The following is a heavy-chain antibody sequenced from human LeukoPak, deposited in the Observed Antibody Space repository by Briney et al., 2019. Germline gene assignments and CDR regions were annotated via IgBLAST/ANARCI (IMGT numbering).Heavy chain of an antibody. CDR1: GFTFSSYA. Sequence: AGGSLRLSCAASGFTFSSYAMTWVRQAPGKGLEWVSTIINSGATTNYADSVKGRFTISRDNSKNTLDLQMNSLRAEDTAAYYCAKDIHGDYGVLDYWGQGTLVTVSS. CDR3: AKDIHGDYGVLDY. D-gene: IGHD4-17*01. J-gene: IGHJ4*02. V-gene: IGHV3-23*01. CDR2: IINSGATT.